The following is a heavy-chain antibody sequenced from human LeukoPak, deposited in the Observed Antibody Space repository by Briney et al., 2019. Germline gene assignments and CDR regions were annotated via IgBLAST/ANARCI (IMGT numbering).Heavy chain of an antibody. Sequence: GGSLRLSCAASGLTFSTYWMTWVRQAPGKGLEWVASINPDGSGKYYVDSVKGRFTISRDNAKDSLCLQMNSLRADDAAVYFCARGVGIYWGQGTLATVSS. J-gene: IGHJ4*02. V-gene: IGHV3-7*01. CDR1: GLTFSTYW. D-gene: IGHD2-2*01. CDR2: INPDGSGK. CDR3: ARGVGIY.